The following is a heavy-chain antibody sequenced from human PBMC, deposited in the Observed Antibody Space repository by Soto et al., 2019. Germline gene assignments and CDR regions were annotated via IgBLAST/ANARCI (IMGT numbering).Heavy chain of an antibody. J-gene: IGHJ4*02. CDR2: INHSGST. CDR1: GGSFSGYY. V-gene: IGHV4-34*01. CDR3: AREYDYIWGSYRQYYFDY. D-gene: IGHD3-16*02. Sequence: SETLSLTCAVYGGSFSGYYWSWIRQPPGKGLEWIGEINHSGSTNYNPSLKSRVTISVDTSKNQFSLKLSSVTAVDTAVYYCAREYDYIWGSYRQYYFDYWGQGTLVTVSS.